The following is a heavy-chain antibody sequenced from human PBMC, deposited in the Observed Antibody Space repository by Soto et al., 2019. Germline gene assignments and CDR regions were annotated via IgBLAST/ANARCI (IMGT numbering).Heavy chain of an antibody. CDR2: INPNSGNT. CDR3: ASRRELGGSYYYYYGMDV. V-gene: IGHV1-8*02. CDR1: VYTFTGYY. Sequence: AALKVSCKDSVYTFTGYYMHWVRPAPGQGLEWMGWINPNSGNTDYAQKFQGRVTMTRNTSISTAYMELSSLRSEDTAVYYCASRRELGGSYYYYYGMDVWGQGTTGNVAS. D-gene: IGHD1-26*01. J-gene: IGHJ6*02.